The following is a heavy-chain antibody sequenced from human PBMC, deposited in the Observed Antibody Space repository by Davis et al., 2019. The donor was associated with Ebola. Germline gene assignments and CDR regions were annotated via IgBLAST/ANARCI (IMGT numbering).Heavy chain of an antibody. CDR1: GGPISSSNW. V-gene: IGHV4-4*02. D-gene: IGHD6-19*01. CDR3: ARASGGWQQLYFDY. Sequence: MPSETLSLTCAVSGGPISSSNWWSWVRQPPGKVLEWIGEIYHSGSTNYNPSLKSRVTISVDTSKNQFSLKLNSVTAADTAVYYCARASGGWQQLYFDYWGQGTLVTVSS. J-gene: IGHJ4*02. CDR2: IYHSGST.